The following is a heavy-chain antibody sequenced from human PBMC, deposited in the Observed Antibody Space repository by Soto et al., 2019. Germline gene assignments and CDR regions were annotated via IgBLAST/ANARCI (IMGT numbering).Heavy chain of an antibody. J-gene: IGHJ4*02. CDR1: GFTFSSYD. CDR2: ISSNGGTT. D-gene: IGHD1-7*01. V-gene: IGHV3-64*01. Sequence: EVQLAESGGGMVQPGGSLRLSCVASGFTFSSYDMHWVRQAPGKGLEYVSSISSNGGTTYYGNSVKGRFTISRDNSKTTLYLQMGSLRADDMAVYYCVRRVSGNYDYWGQGTLVTVSS. CDR3: VRRVSGNYDY.